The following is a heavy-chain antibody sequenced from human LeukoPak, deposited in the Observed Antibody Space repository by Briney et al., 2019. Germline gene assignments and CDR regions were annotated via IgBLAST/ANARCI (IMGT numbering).Heavy chain of an antibody. D-gene: IGHD2-2*01. CDR2: ISGSGGST. Sequence: GGSLRLSCAASGFTFSSYAMSWVRQAPGKGLEWVSAISGSGGSTYYADSVKGRFTISRDNSKNTLYLQMNSLRAEDTAVHYCARLGYCSSTSCYQSGFDPWGQGTLVTVSS. V-gene: IGHV3-23*01. CDR3: ARLGYCSSTSCYQSGFDP. J-gene: IGHJ5*02. CDR1: GFTFSSYA.